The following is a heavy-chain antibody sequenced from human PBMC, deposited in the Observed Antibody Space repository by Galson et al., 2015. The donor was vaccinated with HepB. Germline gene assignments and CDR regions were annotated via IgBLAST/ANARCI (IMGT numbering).Heavy chain of an antibody. CDR2: INPTSGRT. D-gene: IGHD1-20*01. J-gene: IGHJ5*02. CDR1: GYRFTDYY. Sequence: SVTVSCKASGYRFTDYYMHWVRQAPGRGLEWVGWINPTSGRTNYAQKFQGRVTMTRDASTYTAYMDLGRLTSDDTALYYCARDSSPPQHNWNREGYNWFHPWGQGTLVTVSS. V-gene: IGHV1-2*02. CDR3: ARDSSPPQHNWNREGYNWFHP.